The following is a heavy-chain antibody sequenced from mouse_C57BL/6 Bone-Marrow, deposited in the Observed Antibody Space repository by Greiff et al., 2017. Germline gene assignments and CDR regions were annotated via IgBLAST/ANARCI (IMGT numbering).Heavy chain of an antibody. CDR2: IDPEDGET. CDR3: VPILYYYGSSYDYFDY. Sequence: VQLKESGAELVKPGASVKLSCTASGFNIKDYYMHWVKQRTEQGLEWIGRIDPEDGETKYAPKFQGKATITADTSSNTAYLQLSSLTSEDTAVYYCVPILYYYGSSYDYFDYWGQGTTLTVSS. CDR1: GFNIKDYY. D-gene: IGHD1-1*01. J-gene: IGHJ2*01. V-gene: IGHV14-2*01.